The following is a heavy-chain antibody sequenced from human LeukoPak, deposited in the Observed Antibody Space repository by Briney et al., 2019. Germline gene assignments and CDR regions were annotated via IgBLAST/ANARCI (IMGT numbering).Heavy chain of an antibody. J-gene: IGHJ4*02. CDR1: GFSLSTSGVG. D-gene: IGHD6-19*01. V-gene: IGHV2-5*01. CDR3: ALAYSSGWSADGFDY. Sequence: ASGPTLVKPTQTLTLTCTFSGFSLSTSGVGVXXXXXXXXXXXXXXXXIYWNDDKRYSPSLKSRLTITKDTSKNQVVLTMTNMDPVDTATYYCALAYSSGWSADGFDYWGQGTLVTVSS. CDR2: IYWNDDK.